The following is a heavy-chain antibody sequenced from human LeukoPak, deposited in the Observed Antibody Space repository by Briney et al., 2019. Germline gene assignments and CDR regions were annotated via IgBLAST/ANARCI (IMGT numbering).Heavy chain of an antibody. J-gene: IGHJ4*02. CDR1: GFTVNNYE. Sequence: QPGGSLRLSCAASGFTVNNYEMHWVRQAPGKGLEWISYINEGATTINYADSVWGRFTISRDNSKNTLYLQMNSLRAEDTAVYYCARIGTSWNDRRLDYWGQGTLVTVSS. CDR3: ARIGTSWNDRRLDY. V-gene: IGHV3-48*03. CDR2: INEGATTI. D-gene: IGHD1-1*01.